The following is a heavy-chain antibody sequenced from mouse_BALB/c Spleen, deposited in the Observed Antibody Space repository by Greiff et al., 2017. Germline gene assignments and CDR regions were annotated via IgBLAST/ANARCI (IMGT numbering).Heavy chain of an antibody. CDR2: IYPGNVNT. D-gene: IGHD2-14*01. V-gene: IGHV1S56*01. CDR1: GYTFTSYY. Sequence: VKLVESGPELVKPGASVRISCKASGYTFTSYYIHWVKQRPGQGLEWIGWIYPGNVNTKYNEKFKGKATLTADKSSSTAYMQLSSLTSEDSAVYFCARQGYRDAMDYWGQGTSVTVSS. J-gene: IGHJ4*01. CDR3: ARQGYRDAMDY.